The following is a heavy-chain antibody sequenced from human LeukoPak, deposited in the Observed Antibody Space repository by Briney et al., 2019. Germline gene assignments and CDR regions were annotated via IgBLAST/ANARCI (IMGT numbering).Heavy chain of an antibody. CDR1: SNAW. CDR2: VYSSGGT. CDR3: VRGGHKLDIETSRYYYGLDV. V-gene: IGHV3-66*03. D-gene: IGHD2-2*03. Sequence: SNAWVHPIRQHTSKEQERIAIVYSSGGTYYADSVKGRFTISRDTSKNTLHLHMSSLKPEDRAVYYCVRGGHKLDIETSRYYYGLDVWGQGTTVTVSS. J-gene: IGHJ6*02.